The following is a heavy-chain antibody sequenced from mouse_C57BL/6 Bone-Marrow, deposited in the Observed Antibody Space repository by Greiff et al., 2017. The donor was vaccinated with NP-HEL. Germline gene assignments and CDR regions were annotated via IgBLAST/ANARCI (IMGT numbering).Heavy chain of an antibody. J-gene: IGHJ3*01. CDR1: GYTFTSYW. CDR2: IYPGSGST. Sequence: QVQLQQPGAELVKPGASVKMSCKASGYTFTSYWITWVKQRPGQGLEWIGDIYPGSGSTNYNEKFKSKATLTVDTSSSTAYMQLSSLTSEDSAVYYCASHWDRLAWFAYWGQGTLVTVSA. CDR3: ASHWDRLAWFAY. V-gene: IGHV1-55*01. D-gene: IGHD4-1*01.